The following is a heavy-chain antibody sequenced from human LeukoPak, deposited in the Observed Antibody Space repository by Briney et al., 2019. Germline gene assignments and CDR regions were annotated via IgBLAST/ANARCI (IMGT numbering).Heavy chain of an antibody. CDR2: IYYSGST. CDR1: GGSFSGNY. CDR3: ARVEVGATTRLFDY. D-gene: IGHD1-26*01. Sequence: SETLSLTCAVYGGSFSGNYWSWIRQPPGKGLEWIGSIYYSGSTYYNPSLKSRVTISVDTSKNQFSLKLSSVTAADTAVYYCARVEVGATTRLFDYWGQGTLVTVSS. V-gene: IGHV4-34*01. J-gene: IGHJ4*02.